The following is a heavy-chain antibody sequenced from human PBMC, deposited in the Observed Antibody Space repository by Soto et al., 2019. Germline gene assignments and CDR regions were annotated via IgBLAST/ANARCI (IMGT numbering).Heavy chain of an antibody. J-gene: IGHJ2*01. CDR2: IFPIFGTA. V-gene: IGHV1-69*01. CDR3: ARTAGYSSGWGWYFDL. CDR1: GGTFSSYA. D-gene: IGHD6-19*01. Sequence: QVQLVQSGAEVKKPGSSVKVSCKASGGTFSSYAISWVRQAPGQGLEWLGGIFPIFGTANYAQKFQGRVTITADESTSTAYMELSSLRSENTAVYYCARTAGYSSGWGWYFDLWGRGTLLTVSS.